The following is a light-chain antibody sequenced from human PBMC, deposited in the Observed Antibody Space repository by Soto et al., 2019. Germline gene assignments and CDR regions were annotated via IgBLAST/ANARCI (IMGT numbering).Light chain of an antibody. CDR1: KSDIGVYDF. CDR2: EVV. J-gene: IGLJ1*01. V-gene: IGLV2-8*01. Sequence: QSALTQPPSASGSPGQSVTISCTGTKSDIGVYDFVSWYQHHPGKAPRLIIYEVVQRPSGVPDRFSGSKSGNTASLTVSGLQAADEADYFCRSYAGSNTYVFGCGTKV. CDR3: RSYAGSNTYV.